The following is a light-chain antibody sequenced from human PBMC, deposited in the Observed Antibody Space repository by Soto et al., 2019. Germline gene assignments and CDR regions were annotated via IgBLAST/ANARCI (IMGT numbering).Light chain of an antibody. J-gene: IGKJ1*01. CDR2: KAS. Sequence: DIQMTQSPSTLSGSVGDRVTITCRASQTISSWLAWYQQKPGKAPKLLIYKASTVKSGVPSRFSGSGSGTEFTLTISILQPDDFATYYCQHYNSYSEAFGQGTKVDIK. CDR1: QTISSW. CDR3: QHYNSYSEA. V-gene: IGKV1-5*03.